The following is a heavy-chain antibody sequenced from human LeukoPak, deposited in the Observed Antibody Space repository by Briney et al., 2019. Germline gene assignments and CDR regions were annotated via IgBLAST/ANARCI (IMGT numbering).Heavy chain of an antibody. D-gene: IGHD1-26*01. J-gene: IGHJ4*02. Sequence: SGTMSLTCGVSGGSISGTNWWSWVRQPPGQGLEWIGEISLAGQTNYNPSLNGRVTMSLDKSSNQLSLHLTSVTAADTATYFCSRESGPFCPFGYWGQGTLVIVSS. CDR2: ISLAGQT. CDR1: GGSISGTNW. CDR3: SRESGPFCPFGY. V-gene: IGHV4-4*02.